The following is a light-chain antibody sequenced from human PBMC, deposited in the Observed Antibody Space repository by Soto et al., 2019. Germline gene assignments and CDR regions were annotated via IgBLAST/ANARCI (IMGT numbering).Light chain of an antibody. J-gene: IGKJ1*01. V-gene: IGKV3-20*01. Sequence: EVVLTQSPGTLSLSPGERATLSCRASQSVSGSELAWYQQKPGQAPRLLISGVSNRATGTPDRFSGSGSGTDITLTISSLEPEDFAVFYCHQYGISPPTFGPGTKVEI. CDR2: GVS. CDR1: QSVSGSE. CDR3: HQYGISPPT.